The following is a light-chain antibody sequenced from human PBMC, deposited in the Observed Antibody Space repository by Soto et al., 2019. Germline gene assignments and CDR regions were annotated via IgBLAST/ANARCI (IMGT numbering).Light chain of an antibody. CDR2: DVS. V-gene: IGLV2-11*01. CDR1: SSDVGGYNY. J-gene: IGLJ1*01. CDR3: CSYAGSRHYV. Sequence: QSALTQPRSVSGSPGQSVTISCTGTSSDVGGYNYVSWYQQHPGKAPKLMIYDVSKRPSGVPDRFSGSKSGNTASLTISGLQAEDEADYYCCSYAGSRHYVVGTGTKLTVL.